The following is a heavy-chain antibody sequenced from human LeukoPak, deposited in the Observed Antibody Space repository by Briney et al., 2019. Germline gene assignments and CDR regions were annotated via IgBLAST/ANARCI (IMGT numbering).Heavy chain of an antibody. J-gene: IGHJ5*02. Sequence: ASVKVSCKASGYTFTSYYMHWVRQAPGQGGEWRGWINPNSGGTNYAQKFQGRVTMTRDASISTAYMELSGLRSDDTAVYYCARAPRHNWFDPWGQGTLVTVSS. CDR1: GYTFTSYY. CDR2: INPNSGGT. V-gene: IGHV1-2*02. CDR3: ARAPRHNWFDP.